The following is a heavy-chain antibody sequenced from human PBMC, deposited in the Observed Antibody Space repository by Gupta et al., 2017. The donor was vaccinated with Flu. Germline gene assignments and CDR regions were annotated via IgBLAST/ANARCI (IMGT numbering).Heavy chain of an antibody. CDR2: ITSGGSK. CDR3: AKDVRGAAAGGGHYFDY. Sequence: EVQLLESGAGLVQPGGSLTLSCEASGFPFSSSFMSWVRQAPGKGLQWVSGITSGGSKYYADSVKGRFTISRDNSKNTLYLQMNSRRAEDTAVYYCAKDVRGAAAGGGHYFDYWGQGTLVTVSS. J-gene: IGHJ4*02. CDR1: GFPFSSSF. V-gene: IGHV3-23*01. D-gene: IGHD6-13*01.